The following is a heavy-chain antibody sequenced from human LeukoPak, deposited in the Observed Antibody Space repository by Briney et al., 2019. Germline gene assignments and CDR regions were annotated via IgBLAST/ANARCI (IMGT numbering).Heavy chain of an antibody. J-gene: IGHJ6*02. CDR3: AADIPMTTVTNYYYYGMDV. D-gene: IGHD4-11*01. Sequence: SVKVSCKASGFTFTSSAVQWVRQARGQRLEWIGWIVVGSGNTNHAQKFQERVTITRDMSTSTAYMELSSLRSEDTAVYYCAADIPMTTVTNYYYYGMDVWGQGTTVTVSS. V-gene: IGHV1-58*01. CDR1: GFTFTSSA. CDR2: IVVGSGNT.